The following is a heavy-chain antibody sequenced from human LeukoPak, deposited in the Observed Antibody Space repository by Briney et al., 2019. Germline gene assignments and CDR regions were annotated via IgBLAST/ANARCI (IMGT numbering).Heavy chain of an antibody. D-gene: IGHD2-15*01. Sequence: SETLSLTCTVSGGSISSSSYFWGWLRQPPGKGLEWIGSIYYSGSTYYNPSLKSRVTISVDTSNNQFSLTLSSVTAADTAVYYCARRMTPTRSLDYWGQGTLVTVSS. CDR3: ARRMTPTRSLDY. J-gene: IGHJ4*02. CDR1: GGSISSSSYF. CDR2: IYYSGST. V-gene: IGHV4-39*01.